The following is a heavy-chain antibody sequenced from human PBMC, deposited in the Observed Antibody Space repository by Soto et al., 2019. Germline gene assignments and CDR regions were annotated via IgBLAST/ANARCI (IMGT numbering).Heavy chain of an antibody. CDR2: IRPDGNEI. CDR1: GFTLSTYW. CDR3: GTDQWGGAFDI. D-gene: IGHD3-10*01. V-gene: IGHV3-7*01. Sequence: GRSLRLSCAASGFTLSTYWMAWVRQTPGKGLEFVANIRPDGNEINYVDSVKGRFTISRDNAKNSLFLQMNSLRDDDTAVYYCGTDQWGGAFDIGGQGTTVTVSS. J-gene: IGHJ3*02.